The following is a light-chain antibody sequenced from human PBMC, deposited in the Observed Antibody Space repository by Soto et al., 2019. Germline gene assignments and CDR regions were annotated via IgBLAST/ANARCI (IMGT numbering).Light chain of an antibody. CDR1: QSVSSN. V-gene: IGKV3-15*01. Sequence: EIVMTQSPATLSVSPGERATLSCRASQSVSSNVAWYQQKPGQAPRLLIYGASTRATAIPARFSGGGSGTECTITISRLQSEDFAGYYCKQYNNWPPYTFGQGTKLEIK. CDR2: GAS. J-gene: IGKJ2*01. CDR3: KQYNNWPPYT.